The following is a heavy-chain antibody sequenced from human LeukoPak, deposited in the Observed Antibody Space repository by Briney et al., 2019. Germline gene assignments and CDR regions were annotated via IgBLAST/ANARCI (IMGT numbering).Heavy chain of an antibody. Sequence: PSETLSLTCGVSGGSISDTNWWTWFRQPPGKGLEWIGEVNLQGSTNYNPSLKSRVAISVDRSENHISLKLTSVTAADTAVYYCAREGGPYRPLDYSGQGTLVTVAS. J-gene: IGHJ4*02. CDR2: VNLQGST. V-gene: IGHV4-4*02. CDR3: AREGGPYRPLDY. CDR1: GGSISDTNW.